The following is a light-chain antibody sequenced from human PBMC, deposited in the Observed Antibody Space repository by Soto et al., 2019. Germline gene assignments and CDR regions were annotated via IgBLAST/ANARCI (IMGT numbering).Light chain of an antibody. Sequence: EIGLTQSPGTLSLSPGDRATLSCRASESVGSTYVAWYQQKPGQAPRLLIYGASSRATGIPDRFSGSGSGTDFTLTISRLEPEDFAVYYCQQYGSSPPITFGQGTRLEIK. CDR1: ESVGSTY. CDR3: QQYGSSPPIT. V-gene: IGKV3-20*01. J-gene: IGKJ5*01. CDR2: GAS.